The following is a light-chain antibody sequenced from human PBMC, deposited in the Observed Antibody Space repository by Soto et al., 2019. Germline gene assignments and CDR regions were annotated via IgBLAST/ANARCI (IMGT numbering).Light chain of an antibody. V-gene: IGKV1-5*01. CDR1: QTISSW. J-gene: IGKJ1*01. CDR2: AAS. Sequence: DIQMTQSPSTLSVSVGDRVTITFRASQTISSWLAWYQQKPGKAPKLLIYAASTLQSGVPSRFSGSGSGTDFTLTISCLQSEDFATYYCQQYYSYPRTFGQGTKVDIK. CDR3: QQYYSYPRT.